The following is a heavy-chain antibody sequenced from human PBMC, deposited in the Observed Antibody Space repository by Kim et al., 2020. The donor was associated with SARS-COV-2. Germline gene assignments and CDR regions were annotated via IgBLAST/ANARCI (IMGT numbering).Heavy chain of an antibody. D-gene: IGHD3-10*01. CDR3: ARGHYYGSGNDFDY. J-gene: IGHJ4*02. CDR2: ISSSGSTI. Sequence: GGSLRLSCAASGFTFSSYEMNWVRQAPGKGLEWVSYISSSGSTIYYADSVKGRFTISRDNAKNSLYLQMNSLRAEDTAVYYCARGHYYGSGNDFDYWGQGTLVTVSS. CDR1: GFTFSSYE. V-gene: IGHV3-48*03.